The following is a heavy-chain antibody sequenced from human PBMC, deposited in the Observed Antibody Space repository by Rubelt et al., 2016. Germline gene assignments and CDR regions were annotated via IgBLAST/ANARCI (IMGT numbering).Heavy chain of an antibody. J-gene: IGHJ4*02. D-gene: IGHD5-18*01. CDR3: ARVQGYSYGYYFDY. Sequence: WKGLEWIGYIYYSGSTYYNPSLKSRVTISVDTSKNQFSLKLSSMTAADTAVYYCARVQGYSYGYYFDYWGQGTLVTVSS. V-gene: IGHV4-31*02. CDR2: IYYSGST.